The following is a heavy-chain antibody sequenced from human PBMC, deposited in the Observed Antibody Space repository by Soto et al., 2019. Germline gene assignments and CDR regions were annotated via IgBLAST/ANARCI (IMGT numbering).Heavy chain of an antibody. V-gene: IGHV3-23*01. J-gene: IGHJ5*02. CDR1: GFTFSSYA. CDR3: AKEGGYCTNGVCYISWFDP. Sequence: EVQLLESGGGLVQPGGSLRLSCAASGFTFSSYAMSWVRQAPGKGLEWVSAISGSGGSTYYADSVKGRFTISRDNSKNTLYLQMNSLRAEDTAVYYCAKEGGYCTNGVCYISWFDPWGQGTLVTVSS. D-gene: IGHD2-8*01. CDR2: ISGSGGST.